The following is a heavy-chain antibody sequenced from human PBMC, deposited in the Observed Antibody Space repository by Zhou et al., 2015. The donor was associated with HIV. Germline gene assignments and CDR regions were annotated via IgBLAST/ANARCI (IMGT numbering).Heavy chain of an antibody. D-gene: IGHD6-6*01. V-gene: IGHV1-58*01. CDR3: AADRIEYSSSSYYYYGMDV. CDR2: IVVGSGNT. Sequence: QMQLVQSGPEVKKPGTSVKVSCKASGFTFTSSAVQWVRQARGQRLEWIGWIVVGSGNTNYAQKFQERVTITRDMSTSTAYMELSSLRSEDTAVYYCAADRIEYSSSSYYYYGMDVWGQGTTVTVSS. J-gene: IGHJ6*02. CDR1: GFTFTSSA.